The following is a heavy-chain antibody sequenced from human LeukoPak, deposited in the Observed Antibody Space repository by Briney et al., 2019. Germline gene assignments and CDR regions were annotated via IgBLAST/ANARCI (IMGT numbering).Heavy chain of an antibody. CDR3: ARDGYYDISGHSEFDY. CDR1: GGSISSYY. CDR2: IYYSGST. J-gene: IGHJ4*02. Sequence: SETLSLTCTVSGGSISSYYWSWIRQPPGKGLEWIGYIYYSGSTNYNPSLKSRVTISEDTSKNHFSLKLSSVTAADTVVYYCARDGYYDISGHSEFDYWGQGTLVTVSS. V-gene: IGHV4-59*01. D-gene: IGHD3-22*01.